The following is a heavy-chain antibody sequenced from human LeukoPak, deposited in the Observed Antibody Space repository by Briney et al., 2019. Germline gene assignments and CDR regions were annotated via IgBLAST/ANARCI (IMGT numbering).Heavy chain of an antibody. CDR3: AKAGGHLDY. J-gene: IGHJ4*02. D-gene: IGHD2-8*02. Sequence: PGGSLRRSCAASGFTFSSYGMHWLRQAPGKGLEWVAFIRYDGSNKYYAGSVKGRFTISRDNSKNTLYLQMNSLRAEDTAVYYCAKAGGHLDYWAQVTLVTASS. CDR1: GFTFSSYG. V-gene: IGHV3-30*02. CDR2: IRYDGSNK.